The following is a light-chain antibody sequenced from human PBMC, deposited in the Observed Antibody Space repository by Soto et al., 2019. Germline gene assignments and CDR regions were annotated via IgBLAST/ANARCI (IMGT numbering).Light chain of an antibody. CDR1: QYINTR. Sequence: EIVLTQSPATLSSFPGDRVTLSCRASQYINTRLAWYQHRPGQAPRLLIYQTSLRAAGIPARFSASGSGTDFTLTISDVQPEDFALYYCHQRQSWSRTFGQATKVDIK. V-gene: IGKV3-11*01. CDR2: QTS. J-gene: IGKJ1*01. CDR3: HQRQSWSRT.